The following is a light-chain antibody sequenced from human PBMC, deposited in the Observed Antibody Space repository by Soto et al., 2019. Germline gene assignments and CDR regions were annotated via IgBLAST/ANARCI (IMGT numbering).Light chain of an antibody. CDR2: DAS. CDR3: QQRSNWNT. Sequence: EIVLTQSPATLSLSPGERATLSCWASQSVSSYLAWYQQKPGQAPRLLIYDASNRATGIPARFSGSGSGTDFTLTISSLEPEDFAVYYCQQRSNWNTFGQGTKLEIK. J-gene: IGKJ2*01. CDR1: QSVSSY. V-gene: IGKV3-11*01.